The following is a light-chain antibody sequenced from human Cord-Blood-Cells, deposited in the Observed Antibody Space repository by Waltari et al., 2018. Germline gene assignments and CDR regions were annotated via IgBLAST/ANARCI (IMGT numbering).Light chain of an antibody. J-gene: IGLJ3*02. CDR2: YDS. V-gene: IGLV3-21*04. CDR1: NIRRKS. Sequence: SHVLTQPPSVSVAPGKTARITCGGNNIRRKSVHWYQQKPGQAPVLVIYYDSNRPSGIPERFSGSNSGNTATLTISRVEAGDEADYYCQVWDSSSDHWVFGGGTKLTVL. CDR3: QVWDSSSDHWV.